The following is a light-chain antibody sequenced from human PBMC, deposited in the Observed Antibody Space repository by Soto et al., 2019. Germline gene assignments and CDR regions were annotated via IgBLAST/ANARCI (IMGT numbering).Light chain of an antibody. CDR1: QGIRNY. J-gene: IGKJ2*01. V-gene: IGKV1-17*01. Sequence: DIQMTQSPSSLSASVGDTVTVTCRASQGIRNYLNWFQQKPGKAPKRLISVASTLQSGVPSRFSGSGSGTEFTLTISSLQPEDSATYYCLQHNTYPYTFGQGTKLEIK. CDR3: LQHNTYPYT. CDR2: VAS.